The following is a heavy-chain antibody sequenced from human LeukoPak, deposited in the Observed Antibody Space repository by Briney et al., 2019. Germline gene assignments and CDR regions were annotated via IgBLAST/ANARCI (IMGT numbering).Heavy chain of an antibody. J-gene: IGHJ4*02. CDR2: ISSSSSYI. Sequence: GGSLRLSCAASGFTFSSYSMNWVRQAPGKGLEWVSSISSSSSYIYYADSVKGRFTISRDNAKNSLYLQMNSLRAEDTAVYYCARDRVSALRPYYDFWSGSHYYFDYWGQGTLVTVSS. CDR3: ARDRVSALRPYYDFWSGSHYYFDY. CDR1: GFTFSSYS. V-gene: IGHV3-21*01. D-gene: IGHD3-3*01.